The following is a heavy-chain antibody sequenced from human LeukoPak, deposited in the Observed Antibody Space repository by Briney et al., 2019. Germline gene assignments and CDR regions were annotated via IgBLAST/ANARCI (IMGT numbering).Heavy chain of an antibody. CDR1: GGSITSYY. CDR3: ARSGTAMVSPYSGSYYFDY. V-gene: IGHV4-4*09. Sequence: SETLSLTCTVSGGSITSYYRSWIRQPTGKGLEWIGYIYTNRRTNYIPSHSGRVTIAVDTSKNVFSLKLSSVTAADTAVYYCARSGTAMVSPYSGSYYFDYWGQGTLVTVSS. J-gene: IGHJ4*02. D-gene: IGHD5-18*01. CDR2: IYTNRRT.